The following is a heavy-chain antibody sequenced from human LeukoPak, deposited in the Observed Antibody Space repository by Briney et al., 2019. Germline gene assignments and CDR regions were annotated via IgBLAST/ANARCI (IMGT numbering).Heavy chain of an antibody. CDR2: ISWNSGSI. Sequence: PGGSLRLSCAASGFTFDDYAMHWVRQAPGKGLEWVSGISWNSGSIGYADSVKGRFTISRDNAKNSLYLQMNSLRAEDTALYYCAKDNYDGRFGYLDYWGQGTLVTVSS. CDR1: GFTFDDYA. CDR3: AKDNYDGRFGYLDY. J-gene: IGHJ4*02. D-gene: IGHD3-22*01. V-gene: IGHV3-9*01.